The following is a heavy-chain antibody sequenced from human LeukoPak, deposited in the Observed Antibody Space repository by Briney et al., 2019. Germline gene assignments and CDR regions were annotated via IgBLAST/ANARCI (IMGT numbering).Heavy chain of an antibody. D-gene: IGHD3-10*01. CDR2: ISMSSSYM. CDR1: GFRFSGCV. V-gene: IGHV3-21*01. Sequence: GGSLRLSCVASGFRFSGCVMKWVRQAPGKGLEWISTISMSSSYMYYADSVRGRFTISRDNAKNSLYLQMTSLRAEDAAVYYCAREDYSSGNPTIDHWGQGTLVTVSS. CDR3: AREDYSSGNPTIDH. J-gene: IGHJ4*02.